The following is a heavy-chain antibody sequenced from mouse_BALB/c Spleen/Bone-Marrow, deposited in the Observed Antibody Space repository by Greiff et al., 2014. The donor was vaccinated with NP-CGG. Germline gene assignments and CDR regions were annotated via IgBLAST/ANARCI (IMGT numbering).Heavy chain of an antibody. CDR2: IDPSDSYT. J-gene: IGHJ2*01. CDR3: ARGLYGDSVY. Sequence: VQLQQSGADLVKPGASVKLSCKASGYTFTSYWMHWVKQRPGQGLEWIGEIDPSDSYTNYNQKFKGEATLTVDKSSSTAYMQLSSLTSEDSAVYYCARGLYGDSVYWGQGTTLTVSS. CDR1: GYTFTSYW. V-gene: IGHV1-69*02. D-gene: IGHD2-13*01.